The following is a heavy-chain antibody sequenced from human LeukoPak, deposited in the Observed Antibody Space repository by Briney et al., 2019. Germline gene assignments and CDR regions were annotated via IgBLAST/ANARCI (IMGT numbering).Heavy chain of an antibody. CDR2: IRYDGSNK. CDR1: GFTFSSYG. D-gene: IGHD1-26*01. CDR3: ANDRHGFRFIVGARYFDY. J-gene: IGHJ4*02. V-gene: IGHV3-30*02. Sequence: GGSLRLSCAASGFTFSSYGMHWVRQAPGKGLEWVAFIRYDGSNKYYADSVKGRFTISRDNSKNTLYLQMNSLRAEDTAVYYCANDRHGFRFIVGARYFDYWGQGTLVTVSS.